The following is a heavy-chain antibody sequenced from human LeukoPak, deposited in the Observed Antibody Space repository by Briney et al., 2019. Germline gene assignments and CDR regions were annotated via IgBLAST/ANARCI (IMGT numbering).Heavy chain of an antibody. J-gene: IGHJ4*02. D-gene: IGHD3-22*01. V-gene: IGHV3-48*03. CDR3: AREADSGGYRFDY. Sequence: GGSLRLSCAASGFTFGSYEMHWVRQAPGKGLEWVSYISGGSRTLYADSVKGRFTISRDNAKNSLYLQMNSPRAEATALYYCAREADSGGYRFDYWGPGMLVTVSS. CDR1: GFTFGSYE. CDR2: ISGGSRTL.